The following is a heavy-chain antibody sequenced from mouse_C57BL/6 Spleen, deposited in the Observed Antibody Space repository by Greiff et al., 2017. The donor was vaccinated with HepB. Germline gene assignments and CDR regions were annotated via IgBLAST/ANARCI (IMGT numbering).Heavy chain of an antibody. Sequence: EVQLQQSGPELVKPGASVKIPCKASGYTFTDYNMDWVKQSHGKSLEWIGDINPNNGGTIYNQKFKGKATLTVDKSSNTAYMELRSLTSEDTAVYYCARGRGIYDRFAYWGQGTLVTVSA. D-gene: IGHD2-12*01. V-gene: IGHV1-18*01. CDR2: INPNNGGT. CDR3: ARGRGIYDRFAY. J-gene: IGHJ3*01. CDR1: GYTFTDYN.